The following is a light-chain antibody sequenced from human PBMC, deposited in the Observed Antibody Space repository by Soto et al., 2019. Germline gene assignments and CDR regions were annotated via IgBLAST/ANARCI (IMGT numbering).Light chain of an antibody. J-gene: IGLJ1*01. CDR1: SSDVGTYNL. CDR3: CSYAAGSAPYV. Sequence: QSALTQPASVSGSPGQSITISCTGTSSDVGTYNLVSWYQQHPGKAPKLMLYEGSKRPSEVSNRCSGSNSGNTASLTISGLQAEDEADYYCCSYAAGSAPYVFXTGTKVTAL. CDR2: EGS. V-gene: IGLV2-23*01.